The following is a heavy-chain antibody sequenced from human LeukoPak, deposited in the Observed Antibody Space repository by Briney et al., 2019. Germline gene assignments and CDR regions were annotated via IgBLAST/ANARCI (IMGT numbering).Heavy chain of an antibody. CDR3: ARDWGVEARPGYMDV. J-gene: IGHJ6*03. Sequence: GGSLRLSCAASGFTFSSYSMNWVRQAPGKGLEWVSSISSISYIYYADSVKGRFTISRDNAKNSLYLQMNSLRAEDTAVYYCARDWGVEARPGYMDVWGKGTTVTVSS. CDR2: ISSISYI. CDR1: GFTFSSYS. V-gene: IGHV3-21*01. D-gene: IGHD6-6*01.